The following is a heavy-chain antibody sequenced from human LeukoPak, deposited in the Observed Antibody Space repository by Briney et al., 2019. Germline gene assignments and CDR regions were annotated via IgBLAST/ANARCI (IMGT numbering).Heavy chain of an antibody. CDR3: ATAYGSGDLRVAFDI. V-gene: IGHV6-1*01. Sequence: SQTLSLTCAISGDSVSSNSAAWNWIRQSPSRGLEWLGRTYYRSKWYNDYAVSVKSRITINPDSSKNQCSLQLNSVTPEDTAVYYCATAYGSGDLRVAFDIWGQGTMVTVSS. J-gene: IGHJ3*02. D-gene: IGHD3-10*01. CDR1: GDSVSSNSAA. CDR2: TYYRSKWYN.